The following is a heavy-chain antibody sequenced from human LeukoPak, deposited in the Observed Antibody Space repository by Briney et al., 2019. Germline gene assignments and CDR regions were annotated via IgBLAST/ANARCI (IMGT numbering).Heavy chain of an antibody. Sequence: PSETLSLTCTVSGGSISSYYWSWIRQPAGKVLEWIGRIYTSGSTNYNPSLKSRVTMSVDTSKNQFSLKLSSVTAADTAVYYCARSSSSWYPLDFDYWGQGTLVTVSS. CDR3: ARSSSSWYPLDFDY. CDR2: IYTSGST. D-gene: IGHD6-13*01. CDR1: GGSISSYY. J-gene: IGHJ4*02. V-gene: IGHV4-4*07.